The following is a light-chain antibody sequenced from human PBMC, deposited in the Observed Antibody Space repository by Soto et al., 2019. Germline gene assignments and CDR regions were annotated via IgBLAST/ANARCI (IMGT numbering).Light chain of an antibody. CDR2: DDS. CDR1: TIGSKN. CDR3: QVWDSSGDHPSWV. V-gene: IGLV3-21*02. J-gene: IGLJ1*01. Sequence: SYELTQPPSVSVAPGQTATIACGGNTIGSKNVQWYQQKPGQAPVLVVYDDSDRPSGIPERFSGSNSVNTATLTISGVEAGDEADYYCQVWDSSGDHPSWVLGTGTKLTVL.